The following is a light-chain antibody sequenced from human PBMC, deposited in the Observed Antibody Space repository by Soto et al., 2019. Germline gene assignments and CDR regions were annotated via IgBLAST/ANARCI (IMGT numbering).Light chain of an antibody. CDR1: QSVDIN. J-gene: IGKJ1*01. CDR3: QQYNNWRT. V-gene: IGKV3-15*01. Sequence: EIVLTQSPATLSVSPGERVTLSCRASQSVDINLAWYQQKPGQPPRLLIYDASTRATGIPARISGSGSGTEFTLTISSLQSEDFAVYYCQQYNNWRTFGQGTKVDIK. CDR2: DAS.